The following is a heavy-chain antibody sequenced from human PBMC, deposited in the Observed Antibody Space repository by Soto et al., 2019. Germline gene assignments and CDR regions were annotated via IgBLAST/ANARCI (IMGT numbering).Heavy chain of an antibody. J-gene: IGHJ4*02. V-gene: IGHV4-61*01. Sequence: KPSETLSLTCSVSGASLSGGSYSWTWIRQSPGKGLEWIGYIYYTGSTNLNPSLKSRVTISLDTSKNQFSLKLTSVTAADTAVYYCERGDYFRGYGYWGQGTLVTVSS. CDR3: ERGDYFRGYGY. D-gene: IGHD4-17*01. CDR1: GASLSGGSYS. CDR2: IYYTGST.